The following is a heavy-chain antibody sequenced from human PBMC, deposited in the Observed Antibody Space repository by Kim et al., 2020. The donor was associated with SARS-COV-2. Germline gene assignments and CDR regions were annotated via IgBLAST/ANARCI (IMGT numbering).Heavy chain of an antibody. J-gene: IGHJ6*02. D-gene: IGHD3-10*01. CDR3: AGGVDVTGDYYYYGMDV. V-gene: IGHV3-30*03. Sequence: GKGRFTISRDNSKNTLYLQMNSLRAEEEAVYYCAGGVDVTGDYYYYGMDVWGQGTTVTVSS.